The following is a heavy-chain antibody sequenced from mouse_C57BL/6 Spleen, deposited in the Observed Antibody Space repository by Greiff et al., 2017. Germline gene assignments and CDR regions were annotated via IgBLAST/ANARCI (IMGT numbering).Heavy chain of an antibody. Sequence: VQLQQSGPELVKPGASVKISCKASGYTFTDYYMNWVKQSHGKSLEWIGDINPNNGGTSYNQKFKGKATLTVDKSSSTAYMELRSLTSEDSAVYYCARYGSSWYFDYWGQGTTLTVSS. J-gene: IGHJ2*01. CDR1: GYTFTDYY. CDR2: INPNNGGT. V-gene: IGHV1-26*01. D-gene: IGHD1-1*01. CDR3: ARYGSSWYFDY.